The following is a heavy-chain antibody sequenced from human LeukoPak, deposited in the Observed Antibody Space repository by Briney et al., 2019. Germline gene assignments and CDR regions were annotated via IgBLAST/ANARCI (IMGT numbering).Heavy chain of an antibody. CDR2: ISSSGSTI. D-gene: IGHD3-9*01. J-gene: IGHJ4*02. Sequence: PGGSLRLSCAASGFTFSSYEMNWVRQAPGEGLEWVSYISSSGSTIYYADSVKGRFTISRDNAKNSLYLQMNSLRAEDTAVYYCARHTYYDILTGYHSDGGGFDYWGQGTLVTVSS. V-gene: IGHV3-48*03. CDR1: GFTFSSYE. CDR3: ARHTYYDILTGYHSDGGGFDY.